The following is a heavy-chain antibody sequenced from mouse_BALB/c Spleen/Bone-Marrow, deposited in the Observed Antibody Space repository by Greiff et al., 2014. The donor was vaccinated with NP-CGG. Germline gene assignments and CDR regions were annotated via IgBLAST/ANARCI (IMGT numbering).Heavy chain of an antibody. CDR1: GFTFSSFG. J-gene: IGHJ4*01. CDR2: ISTGSSTI. V-gene: IGHV5-17*02. CDR3: ARSDGAMDY. Sequence: DVQLVESGGGLVQPGGSRKLSCGASGFTFSSFGMHWVRQAPEKGLEWVAYISTGSSTIYYADTVKGRFTISRDNPKNTLFLQMTSLRSEDTAMYYCARSDGAMDYWGQGTSVTVSS. D-gene: IGHD2-3*01.